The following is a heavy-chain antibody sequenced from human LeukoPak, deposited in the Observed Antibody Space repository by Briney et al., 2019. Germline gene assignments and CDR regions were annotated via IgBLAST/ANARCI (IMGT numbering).Heavy chain of an antibody. Sequence: PGGSLRLSCAASGFTFSDYYMSWLRQAPGKGLEWVSYISSSGTTIYYADSVKGRFTISRDNSKNTLYLQMNGLRAEDTAVYYCAKDSAKKYDDYWGQGTLVTVSS. V-gene: IGHV3-11*01. CDR2: ISSSGTTI. CDR3: AKDSAKKYDDY. J-gene: IGHJ4*02. CDR1: GFTFSDYY. D-gene: IGHD2/OR15-2a*01.